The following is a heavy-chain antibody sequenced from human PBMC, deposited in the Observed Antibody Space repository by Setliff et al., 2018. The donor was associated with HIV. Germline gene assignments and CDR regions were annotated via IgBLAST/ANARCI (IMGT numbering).Heavy chain of an antibody. CDR2: IKKKGDGGTT. J-gene: IGHJ4*02. CDR3: MDFAIAGAWDY. D-gene: IGHD6-13*01. CDR1: GFIFSNAR. Sequence: GGSLRLSCAASGFIFSNARMNWVRQVPGKGLEWVGHIKKKGDGGTTKYATPVKGRFTISRDDSENMLYLQMNDLKTEDTAVYYCMDFAIAGAWDYWGQGTLVTVLL. V-gene: IGHV3-15*01.